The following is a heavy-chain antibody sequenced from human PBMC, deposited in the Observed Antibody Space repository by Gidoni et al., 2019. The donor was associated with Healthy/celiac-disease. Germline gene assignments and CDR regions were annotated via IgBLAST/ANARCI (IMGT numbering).Heavy chain of an antibody. J-gene: IGHJ4*02. CDR1: AGSISSGGYY. D-gene: IGHD3-22*01. Sequence: QLQLQESGPGLAKPSHTLSLTCTVSAGSISSGGYYWSWIRQHPGKGLEWMGYIYYSGSTYDNPSLKSRVTISVDTSKNQFSRKLSSVTAADTAVYYCASNHYYDSSGYPLDYWGQGTLVTVSS. CDR2: IYYSGST. V-gene: IGHV4-31*03. CDR3: ASNHYYDSSGYPLDY.